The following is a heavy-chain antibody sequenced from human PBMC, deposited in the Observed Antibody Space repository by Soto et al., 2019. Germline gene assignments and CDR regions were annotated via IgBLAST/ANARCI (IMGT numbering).Heavy chain of an antibody. CDR2: IGTAGDT. D-gene: IGHD1-26*01. V-gene: IGHV3-13*01. CDR1: GFTFSSYD. Sequence: HPGGSLRLSCAASGFTFSSYDMHWVRQATGKGLEWVSAIGTAGDTYYPGSVKGRFTISRENAKNSLYLQMNSLRAEDTAVYYCARAPPKWELRGGGVDYWGQGTLVTVS. J-gene: IGHJ4*02. CDR3: ARAPPKWELRGGGVDY.